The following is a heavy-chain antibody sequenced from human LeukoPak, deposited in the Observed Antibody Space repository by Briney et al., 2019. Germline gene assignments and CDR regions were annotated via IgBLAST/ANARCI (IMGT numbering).Heavy chain of an antibody. Sequence: GGSLRLSCAASGFTFSSYSMNWVRQAPGKGLEWGSSISSSSSYIYYADSGKGRFTISRDNAKNSLYLHMNSLRAEDTAVYYCARGKEGVSSLDYWGQGTLVTVSS. D-gene: IGHD6-6*01. J-gene: IGHJ4*02. CDR2: ISSSSSYI. V-gene: IGHV3-21*01. CDR3: ARGKEGVSSLDY. CDR1: GFTFSSYS.